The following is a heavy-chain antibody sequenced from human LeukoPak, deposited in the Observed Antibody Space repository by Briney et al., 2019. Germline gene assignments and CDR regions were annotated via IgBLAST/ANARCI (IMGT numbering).Heavy chain of an antibody. CDR2: IIPIFGTA. CDR1: GGTLSSYA. Sequence: SVKVSCKASGGTLSSYAISWVRQAPGQGLEWKGGIIPIFGTANYAQKFQGRVTITADESTSTAYMELSSLRSEDTAVYYCARAGTRQARYSGYDYFDYWGQGTLVTVSS. CDR3: ARAGTRQARYSGYDYFDY. D-gene: IGHD5-12*01. V-gene: IGHV1-69*13. J-gene: IGHJ4*02.